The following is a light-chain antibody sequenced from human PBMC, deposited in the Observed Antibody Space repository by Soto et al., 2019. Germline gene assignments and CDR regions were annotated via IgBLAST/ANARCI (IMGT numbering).Light chain of an antibody. CDR2: DVS. V-gene: IGLV2-14*01. CDR3: SSYGSSDTLL. CDR1: SSDIGGYNY. J-gene: IGLJ2*01. Sequence: QSALTQPASVSGSPGQSITISCTGTSSDIGGYNYVSWYQQHPGKAPKLMIYDVSDRPSGVSNRFSGSKSGNTASLTISGLQAEDEAHYYCSSYGSSDTLLFGEGTTLPVL.